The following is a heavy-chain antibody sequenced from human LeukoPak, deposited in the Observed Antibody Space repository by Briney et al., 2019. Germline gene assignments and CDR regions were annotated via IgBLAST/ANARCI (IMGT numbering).Heavy chain of an antibody. CDR1: GYTFTNYE. CDR2: MNPNSGDT. CDR3: ARGLGSYDSSELTWPMISF. Sequence: ASVKVSCKASGYTFTNYEINWVRQATGHGLEWMGWMNPNSGDTAYAQKFQGRTTMTRSTSITTAYMELSGLRSDDTAVYYCARGLGSYDSSELTWPMISFWGQGTQVTVSS. J-gene: IGHJ4*02. V-gene: IGHV1-8*01. D-gene: IGHD3-22*01.